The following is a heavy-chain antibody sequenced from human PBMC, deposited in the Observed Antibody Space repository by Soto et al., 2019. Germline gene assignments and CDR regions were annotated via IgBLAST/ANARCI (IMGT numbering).Heavy chain of an antibody. V-gene: IGHV1-3*01. D-gene: IGHD3-22*01. Sequence: QVPLVQSGAEVKKPGASVKVSCKASGYTFTSYAMHWVRQAPGQRLEWMGWINAGNGNTKYSQKFQGRVTITRDTSASTAYMELSSLRSEDTAVYYCARGQLHYDSGGPDYGGQGTLVTVSS. J-gene: IGHJ4*02. CDR2: INAGNGNT. CDR1: GYTFTSYA. CDR3: ARGQLHYDSGGPDY.